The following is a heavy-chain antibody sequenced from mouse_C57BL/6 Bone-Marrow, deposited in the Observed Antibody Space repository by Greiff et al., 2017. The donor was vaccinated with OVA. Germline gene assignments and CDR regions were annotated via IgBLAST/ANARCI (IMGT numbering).Heavy chain of an antibody. Sequence: VQLQQPVAELVMPGASVKMSCTASGYTFTSYWMHWVWQRPVHGLEWIGESDPSDSYTNYNQKFKGKSTLPVDKASSTAYMQHSSLTSEDSAVYYCAREEGWLPPWFAYWGQGTLVTVSA. J-gene: IGHJ3*01. D-gene: IGHD2-3*01. V-gene: IGHV1-69*01. CDR3: AREEGWLPPWFAY. CDR2: SDPSDSYT. CDR1: GYTFTSYW.